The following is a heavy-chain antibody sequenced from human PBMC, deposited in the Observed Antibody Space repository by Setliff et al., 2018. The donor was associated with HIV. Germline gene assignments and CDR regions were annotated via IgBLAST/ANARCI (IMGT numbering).Heavy chain of an antibody. J-gene: IGHJ5*02. CDR1: GGSLSSSYY. CDR3: ARHTAPYSSGFYSVAAWFDP. D-gene: IGHD6-19*01. V-gene: IGHV4-39*01. Sequence: PSETLSLTCSVSGGSLSSSYYWAWIRQSPGKGLEWIGTIYYSGTAYYGPSLNGRVTISVDTSNNQFSLSLTSVTAADTAVYHCARHTAPYSSGFYSVAAWFDPWGQGTLVTVSS. CDR2: IYYSGTA.